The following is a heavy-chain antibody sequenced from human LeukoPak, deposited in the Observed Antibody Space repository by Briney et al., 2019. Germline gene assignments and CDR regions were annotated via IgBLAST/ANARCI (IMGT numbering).Heavy chain of an antibody. V-gene: IGHV3-33*01. CDR3: ARYYDSGNNWFDP. J-gene: IGHJ5*02. CDR1: GFTFSNYN. CDR2: IRYDGSNK. Sequence: GGSLRLSCAASGFTFSNYNMHWVRQAPGKGLEWVAVIRYDGSNKKYGDSVKGRFTISRDNSKNTLYLQMNNLRAEDTAVYYCARYYDSGNNWFDPWGQGTLVTVSS. D-gene: IGHD3-10*01.